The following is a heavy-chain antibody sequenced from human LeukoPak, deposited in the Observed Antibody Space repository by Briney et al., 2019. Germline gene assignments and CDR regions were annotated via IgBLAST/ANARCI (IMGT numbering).Heavy chain of an antibody. D-gene: IGHD3-10*01. Sequence: SQTLSLTCTVSGGSISSGGYYWSWLRQHPGKGLEWIGYIYYSGSTYYNPSLKSRVTISVDTSKNQFSLKLSSVTAADTAVYYCATGSSITMVRGVTFDYWGQGTLVTVSS. V-gene: IGHV4-31*03. CDR2: IYYSGST. CDR3: ATGSSITMVRGVTFDY. CDR1: GGSISSGGYY. J-gene: IGHJ4*02.